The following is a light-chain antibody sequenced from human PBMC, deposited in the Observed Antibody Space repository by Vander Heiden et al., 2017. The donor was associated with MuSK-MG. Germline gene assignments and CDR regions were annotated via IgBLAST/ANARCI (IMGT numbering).Light chain of an antibody. CDR2: SNI. Sequence: QSPLTQPPSVSGAPGRTVTLSCTGDSSNIGVGFDVHWYQHLPGTAPKLLRYSNINRPSGVPDRFAGSRAGASASLAITQLQTEDEALYYGQSYDSGLGGSIFGGGTTMTVL. CDR3: QSYDSGLGGSI. CDR1: SSNIGVGFD. V-gene: IGLV1-40*01. J-gene: IGLJ2*01.